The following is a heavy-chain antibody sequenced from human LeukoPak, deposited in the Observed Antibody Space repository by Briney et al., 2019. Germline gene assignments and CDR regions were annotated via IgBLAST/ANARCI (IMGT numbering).Heavy chain of an antibody. CDR1: GYTFTGNY. J-gene: IGHJ4*02. CDR2: INPNSGGT. Sequence: ASVKVSCKXSGYTFTGNYMHWVRQAPGQGLEWMGRINPNSGGTNYAQKFQGRVTMTRDTSISTAYMELSRLRSDDTAVYYCARLTSGSLTNYWGQGTLVTVSS. D-gene: IGHD1-26*01. CDR3: ARLTSGSLTNY. V-gene: IGHV1-2*06.